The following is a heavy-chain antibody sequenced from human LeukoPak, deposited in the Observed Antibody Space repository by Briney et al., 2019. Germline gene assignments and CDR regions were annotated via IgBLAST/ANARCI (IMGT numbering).Heavy chain of an antibody. CDR2: IRGDGTNK. V-gene: IGHV3-30*02. CDR1: GFTVSTYG. J-gene: IGHJ5*02. Sequence: PGGSLRLSCAASGFTVSTYGMHWVRQAPGKGLEWVAFIRGDGTNKYYADSVKGRFTISRDNSKSTLSLQMDTLRSEDTAVYFCAKDGGYSGYDWFDPWGQGTLVTVSS. CDR3: AKDGGYSGYDWFDP. D-gene: IGHD5-12*01.